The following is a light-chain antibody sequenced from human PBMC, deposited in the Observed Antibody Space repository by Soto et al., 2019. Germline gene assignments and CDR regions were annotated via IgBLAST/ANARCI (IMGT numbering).Light chain of an antibody. CDR1: QSLSRW. CDR3: QQYNTYPWT. J-gene: IGKJ1*01. Sequence: DIQMPQSPSTLSASVGDSVTITCRASQSLSRWLAWYQQKPGKAHKLLIYKASSLESGVPSRFSGSGSGTEFTLTIGSLQPDDFATYYCQQYNTYPWTVGQGTKVDIK. CDR2: KAS. V-gene: IGKV1-5*03.